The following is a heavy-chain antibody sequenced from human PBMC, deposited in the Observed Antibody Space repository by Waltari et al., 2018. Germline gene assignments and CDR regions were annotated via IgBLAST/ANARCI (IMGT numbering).Heavy chain of an antibody. J-gene: IGHJ4*02. Sequence: QVHLPQWGAGLLKPSETLSLTRDVSRGSFSSYNWTWVRQSPGKGLEWIGETDHRGRDTYKPNLEGRVTISVDTPNNHFSLNLTSVTAADTTVYYCARPSVAARLGSLDYWGQG. V-gene: IGHV4-34*01. CDR2: TDHRGRD. D-gene: IGHD6-6*01. CDR3: ARPSVAARLGSLDY. CDR1: RGSFSSYN.